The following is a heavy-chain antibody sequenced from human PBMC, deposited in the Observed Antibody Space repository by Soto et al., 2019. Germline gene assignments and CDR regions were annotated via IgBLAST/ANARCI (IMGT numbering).Heavy chain of an antibody. CDR2: IYWDDDK. CDR3: AHGFGEAYFDY. Sequence: QITLKESGPTLVKPTQTLTLTCTFSGFSLSTSGVGVGWIRQPPGKALEWLALIYWDDDKRYGPSLKSMLTITKDPSKNEVVLTTTSMDPVDTATYYCAHGFGEAYFDYWGQGTLVTVSS. D-gene: IGHD3-10*01. J-gene: IGHJ4*02. V-gene: IGHV2-5*05. CDR1: GFSLSTSGVG.